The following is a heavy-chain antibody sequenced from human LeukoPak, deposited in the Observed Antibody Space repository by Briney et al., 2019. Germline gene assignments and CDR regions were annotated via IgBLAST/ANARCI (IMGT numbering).Heavy chain of an antibody. CDR1: GFTFSDYT. CDR2: ISRSSDTI. Sequence: PGGSLRLSCAASGFTFSDYTMNWVRQAPGKGLECISYISRSSDTIYYADSVKGRFTISRDNAKNSVYLKMNSLRDEDTAVYYCARGSSAPDYWGQGTLVTVSS. V-gene: IGHV3-48*02. CDR3: ARGSSAPDY. J-gene: IGHJ4*02. D-gene: IGHD6-25*01.